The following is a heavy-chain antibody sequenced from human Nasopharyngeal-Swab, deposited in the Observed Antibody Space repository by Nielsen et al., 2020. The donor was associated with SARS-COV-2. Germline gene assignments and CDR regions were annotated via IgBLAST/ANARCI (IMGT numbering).Heavy chain of an antibody. Sequence: GESLKLSCAASGFTFSSYAMHWVRQAPGKGLEWVAVISYDGSKKYYADSVKGRFTISRDNSKNTLYLQMNSLRAEDTAVYYCARDQGSSWYTYYYYYGRDVWGQGTTATVSS. V-gene: IGHV3-30-3*01. D-gene: IGHD6-13*01. CDR1: GFTFSSYA. J-gene: IGHJ6*02. CDR3: ARDQGSSWYTYYYYYGRDV. CDR2: ISYDGSKK.